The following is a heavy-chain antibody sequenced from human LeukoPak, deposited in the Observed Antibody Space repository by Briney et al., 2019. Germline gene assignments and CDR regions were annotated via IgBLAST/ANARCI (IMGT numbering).Heavy chain of an antibody. CDR2: ISSSGSTI. J-gene: IGHJ4*02. CDR1: GLTFSSYE. CDR3: ARGTNLDIVATIYGDY. V-gene: IGHV3-48*03. Sequence: QPGGSLRLSCAASGLTFSSYEMNWVRQAPGKGLEWVSYISSSGSTIYYADSAKGRFTISRDNAKNSLYLQMNSLRAEDTAVYYCARGTNLDIVATIYGDYWGQGTLVTVSS. D-gene: IGHD5-12*01.